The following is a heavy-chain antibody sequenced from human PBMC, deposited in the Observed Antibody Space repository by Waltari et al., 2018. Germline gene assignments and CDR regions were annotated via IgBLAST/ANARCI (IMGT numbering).Heavy chain of an antibody. Sequence: QVQLVQSGAEVKKPGSSVKVSCKASGGTFSSYAISWVRQAPGQGLEWMGWFIPIFGTANHAQKFQGRVTVTADESTGTAYMGLGSLRSEDTAVYYFARENIVVVPAAISYYYYGMDVWGQGTTVTVSS. J-gene: IGHJ6*02. CDR1: GGTFSSYA. V-gene: IGHV1-69*01. CDR3: ARENIVVVPAAISYYYYGMDV. D-gene: IGHD2-2*01. CDR2: FIPIFGTA.